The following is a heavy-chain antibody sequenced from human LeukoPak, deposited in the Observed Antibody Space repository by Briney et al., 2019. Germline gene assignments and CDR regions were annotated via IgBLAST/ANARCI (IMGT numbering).Heavy chain of an antibody. D-gene: IGHD5/OR15-5a*01. Sequence: PSETLSLTCAVSGDSISNHIYYCDWIRQTPGKGLEWIGAVYYTGNAYYNPSLKSRVTISVDTSDNRFSLHLSSVNAADTAIYYCARLRALSGHRGAFDIWGQGTLVTVSS. J-gene: IGHJ3*02. CDR2: VYYTGNA. CDR3: ARLRALSGHRGAFDI. CDR1: GDSISNHIYY. V-gene: IGHV4-39*01.